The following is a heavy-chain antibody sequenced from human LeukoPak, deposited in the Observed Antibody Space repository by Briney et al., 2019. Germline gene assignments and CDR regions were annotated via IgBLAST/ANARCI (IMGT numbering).Heavy chain of an antibody. CDR2: IYYSGST. D-gene: IGHD3-10*01. V-gene: IGHV4-59*01. CDR3: ARDVLFTRHDAFDI. CDR1: GGSISSYY. J-gene: IGHJ3*02. Sequence: SETLSLTCTVSGGSISSYYWSWIRQPPGKGLEWIGYIYYSGSTNYNPSLKSRVTISVDTSKNQFSLKLSSVTAADTAVYYCARDVLFTRHDAFDIWGQGTMVTVSS.